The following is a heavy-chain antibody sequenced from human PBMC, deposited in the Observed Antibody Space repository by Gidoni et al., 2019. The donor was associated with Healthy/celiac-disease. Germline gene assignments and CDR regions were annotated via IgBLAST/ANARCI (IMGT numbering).Heavy chain of an antibody. CDR1: GGSISSGSYY. CDR2: IYTSGST. J-gene: IGHJ4*02. D-gene: IGHD4-17*01. V-gene: IGHV4-61*02. Sequence: QVQLQESGPGLVKPSQTLSLTCTVSGGSISSGSYYWSWIRQPAGKGLEWIGRIYTSGSTNYNPSLKSRVTMSVDTSKNQFSLKLSSVTAADTAVYYCATLVYGDYRPGHFDYWGQGTLVTVSS. CDR3: ATLVYGDYRPGHFDY.